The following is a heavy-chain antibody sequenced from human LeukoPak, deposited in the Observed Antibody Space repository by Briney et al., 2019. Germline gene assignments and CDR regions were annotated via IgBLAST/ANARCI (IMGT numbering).Heavy chain of an antibody. J-gene: IGHJ3*02. V-gene: IGHV3-23*01. CDR2: ISGSGVTP. Sequence: GGSLRLSCAASGFTFSSYVMGWVRQAPGKGLEWVSAISGSGVTPYYADSVKGRFTISRDNSKNTLDLHLNSLRAEDTAMFYCAKVDITGTIPRAFDIWGQGTMVTVSS. D-gene: IGHD1/OR15-1a*01. CDR1: GFTFSSYV. CDR3: AKVDITGTIPRAFDI.